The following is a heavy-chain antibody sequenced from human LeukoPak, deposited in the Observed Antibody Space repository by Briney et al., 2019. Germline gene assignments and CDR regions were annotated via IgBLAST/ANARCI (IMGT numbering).Heavy chain of an antibody. D-gene: IGHD3-22*01. V-gene: IGHV4-59*01. CDR2: AADSGST. CDR3: ARGDSSSGIDY. J-gene: IGHJ4*02. CDR1: GYSMSDYF. Sequence: PSETLSLTCTVSGYSMSDYFWAWIRQPPGKGLGWIGYAADSGSTNYNPSLKSRVTISVDTSKNQFSLKLSSVTPADTAMYYCARGDSSSGIDYWGQGTLVTVSS.